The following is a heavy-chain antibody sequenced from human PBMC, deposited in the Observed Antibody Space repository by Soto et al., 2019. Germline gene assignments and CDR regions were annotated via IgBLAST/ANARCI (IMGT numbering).Heavy chain of an antibody. D-gene: IGHD3-3*01. CDR1: GYTFTNNG. J-gene: IGHJ6*02. CDR2: ISPYNDNA. CDR3: ARGPYDFWSGAYYYFAMDV. Sequence: QVQLVQSGAEVKKPGASVKVSCKASGYTFTNNGITWVRQAPGQGLEWMGWISPYNDNAKNAQKFQGRITMTTDTSTSTAYMELRSLRSDDTAVYYCARGPYDFWSGAYYYFAMDVWGHGTTVTVSS. V-gene: IGHV1-18*04.